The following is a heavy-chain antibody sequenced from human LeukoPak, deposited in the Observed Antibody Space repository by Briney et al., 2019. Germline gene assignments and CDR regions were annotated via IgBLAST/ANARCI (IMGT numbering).Heavy chain of an antibody. Sequence: GGSLRVSCAASGFTFSRSAMSWVRQAPGKGLEWVSAISGSGGSTYYADSVKCRFTISRDNSKNTLYLQMNSLRAEDTAVYYCAKLPGYSSSWYPPFFDYWGQGTLVTVSS. J-gene: IGHJ4*02. CDR1: GFTFSRSA. V-gene: IGHV3-23*01. D-gene: IGHD6-13*01. CDR2: ISGSGGST. CDR3: AKLPGYSSSWYPPFFDY.